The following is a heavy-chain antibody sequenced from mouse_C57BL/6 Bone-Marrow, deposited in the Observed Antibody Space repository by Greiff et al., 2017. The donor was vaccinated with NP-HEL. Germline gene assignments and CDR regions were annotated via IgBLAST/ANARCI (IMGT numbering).Heavy chain of an antibody. D-gene: IGHD1-1*01. V-gene: IGHV1-9*01. CDR3: ARLGTTVVARAMGY. Sequence: QVQLQQSGAELMKPGTSVKLSCKATGYTFTGYWIEWVKQRPGPGLEWIGEILPGSGSTNYNEKFKGKATFTADTSSNTAYMQLSSLTTEDSAIYYGARLGTTVVARAMGYWGPGTSGPVAS. CDR1: GYTFTGYW. CDR2: ILPGSGST. J-gene: IGHJ4*01.